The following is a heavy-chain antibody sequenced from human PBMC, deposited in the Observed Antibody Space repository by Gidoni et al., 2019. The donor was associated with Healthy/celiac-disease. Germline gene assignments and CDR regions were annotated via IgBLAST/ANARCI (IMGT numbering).Heavy chain of an antibody. Sequence: QVQLVQSGAEVKKPGASVKVSCKASGSTFTGYYMHWVRQAPGQGLEWMGWINPNSVGTNDAQKFQGRVTMTRDTSISTAYMELSRLRSDDTAVYYCARDPYASGSYDIDYWGQGTLVTVSS. CDR2: INPNSVGT. V-gene: IGHV1-2*02. D-gene: IGHD1-26*01. CDR3: ARDPYASGSYDIDY. J-gene: IGHJ4*02. CDR1: GSTFTGYY.